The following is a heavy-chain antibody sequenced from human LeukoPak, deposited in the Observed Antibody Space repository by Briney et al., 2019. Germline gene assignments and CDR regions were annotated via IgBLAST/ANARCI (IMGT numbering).Heavy chain of an antibody. Sequence: PGRSLRLSCAASGFTFSSYGMHWVRQAPGKGLEWVAVISYDGSNKYYADSVKGRFTISRGNSKNTLYLQMNSLRAEDTAVYYCAKDRKAYYDSIGFDYWGQGTLVTVSS. CDR3: AKDRKAYYDSIGFDY. J-gene: IGHJ4*02. D-gene: IGHD3-22*01. V-gene: IGHV3-30*18. CDR2: ISYDGSNK. CDR1: GFTFSSYG.